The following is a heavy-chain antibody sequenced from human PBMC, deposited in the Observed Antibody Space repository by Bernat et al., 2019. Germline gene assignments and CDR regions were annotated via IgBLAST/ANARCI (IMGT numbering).Heavy chain of an antibody. CDR3: ARDYSSIVVVPAATRVWFDP. Sequence: QVQLVQSGAEVKKPGASLKVSCKASGYTFTGYYMHWVRQAPGQGLECMGRINPNSGGTNYAQRFQGRVTMTRDTSISTAYMELSRLRSEDTAVYYCARDYSSIVVVPAATRVWFDPWGQGTLVTVSS. CDR1: GYTFTGYY. D-gene: IGHD2-2*01. CDR2: INPNSGGT. J-gene: IGHJ5*02. V-gene: IGHV1-2*06.